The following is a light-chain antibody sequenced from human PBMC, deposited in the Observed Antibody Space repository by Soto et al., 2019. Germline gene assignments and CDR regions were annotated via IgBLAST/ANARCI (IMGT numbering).Light chain of an antibody. V-gene: IGKV1-5*03. CDR1: QTISSW. J-gene: IGKJ1*01. CDR2: KAS. Sequence: DIQMTQSPSTLSGSVGDRVTITCRASQTISSWLAWYQQNPGKAPKLLIYKASTLKSGVPSRFSGSGSGTEFTLTISSLQPDEFATYYCQHYNSYSEAFGQGTKVDI. CDR3: QHYNSYSEA.